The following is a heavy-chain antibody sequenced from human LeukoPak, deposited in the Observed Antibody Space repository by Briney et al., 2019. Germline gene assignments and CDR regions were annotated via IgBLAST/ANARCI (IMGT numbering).Heavy chain of an antibody. J-gene: IGHJ3*02. CDR1: GFIFTNYN. V-gene: IGHV3-21*01. D-gene: IGHD3-22*01. CDR2: ITSSSYM. Sequence: PGGSLRLSCAASGFIFTNYNLNWVRLAPGKGLEWISSITSSSYMLYSDSVKGRFTISRDNTKNSLYLQMNSLRPEDTAVYYCARDRYFSDSSGYPYDIWGQGTMVTVSS. CDR3: ARDRYFSDSSGYPYDI.